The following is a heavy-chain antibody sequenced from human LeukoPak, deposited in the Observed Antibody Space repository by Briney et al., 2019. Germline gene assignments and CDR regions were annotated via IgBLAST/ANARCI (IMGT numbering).Heavy chain of an antibody. CDR3: ARDRRGYFDY. CDR2: IWYDGSNE. J-gene: IGHJ4*02. V-gene: IGHV3-33*01. Sequence: GGSLRLSCAASGFTFSSYGMHWVRRAPGKGLEWVAVIWYDGSNEYYADSVKGRFTISRDNSKNTLYLQMNSLRAEDTAVYYCARDRRGYFDYWGQGTLVTVSS. D-gene: IGHD3-10*01. CDR1: GFTFSSYG.